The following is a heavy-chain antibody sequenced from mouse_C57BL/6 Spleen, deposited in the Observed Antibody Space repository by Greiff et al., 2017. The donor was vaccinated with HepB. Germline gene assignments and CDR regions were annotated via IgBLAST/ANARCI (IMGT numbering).Heavy chain of an antibody. CDR1: GYAFSSSW. V-gene: IGHV1-82*01. Sequence: QVQLQQSGPELVKPGASVKISCKASGYAFSSSWMNWVKQRPGKGLEWIGRIYPGDGDTNYNGKFKGKATLTADKSSSTAYMQLSSLTSEDSAVYYCARRVVATPYAMDYWGQGTSVTVSS. CDR3: ARRVVATPYAMDY. D-gene: IGHD1-1*01. J-gene: IGHJ4*01. CDR2: IYPGDGDT.